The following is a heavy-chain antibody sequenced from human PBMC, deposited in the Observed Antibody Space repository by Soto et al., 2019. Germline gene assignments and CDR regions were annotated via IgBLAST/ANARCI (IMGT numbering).Heavy chain of an antibody. CDR1: GYTFTGYY. V-gene: IGHV1-2*04. J-gene: IGHJ6*02. Sequence: ASVKVSCKASGYTFTGYYMHWVRQAPGQGLEWMGWINPNSGGTNYAQKFQGWVTMTRDTSISTAYMELSRLRSDDTAVYYCAIPSRGYCISTSCSYYYYGMDVWGQGTTVTVSS. D-gene: IGHD2-2*01. CDR2: INPNSGGT. CDR3: AIPSRGYCISTSCSYYYYGMDV.